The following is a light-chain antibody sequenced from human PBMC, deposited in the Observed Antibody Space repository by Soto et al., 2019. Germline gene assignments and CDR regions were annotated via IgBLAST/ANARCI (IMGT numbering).Light chain of an antibody. J-gene: IGLJ3*02. CDR2: EVN. CDR3: SSYTSSNTWV. V-gene: IGLV2-14*01. Sequence: QSVLTQPASVSGSPGQSITIPCTGTSSDVGGYRYVSWYQQYPGKAPKLMIYEVNNRPSGVSDRFSASKSGNTASLTISGLQAEDEADYYCSSYTSSNTWVFGGGTKVTVL. CDR1: SSDVGGYRY.